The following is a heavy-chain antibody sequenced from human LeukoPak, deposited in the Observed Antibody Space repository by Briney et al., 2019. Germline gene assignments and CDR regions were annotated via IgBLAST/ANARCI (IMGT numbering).Heavy chain of an antibody. CDR2: ISSSSDTI. CDR1: GFTFGPYT. D-gene: IGHD6-13*01. Sequence: GGSLRLSCAASGFTFGPYTMNWVRQAPGKGLEWVSYISSSSDTIYYADSVKGRFTISRDNAKNSLYLQMNSLRAEDTAVYYCAKDPGGQQLVRTYFDYWGQGTLVTVSS. J-gene: IGHJ4*02. CDR3: AKDPGGQQLVRTYFDY. V-gene: IGHV3-48*04.